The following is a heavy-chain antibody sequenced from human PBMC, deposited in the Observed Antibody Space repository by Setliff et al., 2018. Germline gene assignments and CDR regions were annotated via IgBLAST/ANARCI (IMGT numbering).Heavy chain of an antibody. CDR2: IYIGGSA. CDR3: ALLHYDYVWGSYRTSDYYYFYYMDV. Sequence: SETLSLTCTVSGGSVSSGSYSWSWIRQPAGKGLEWIGHIYIGGSANYKPSLKSRVTMSIDTSKNQFSLKLSSVTAADTALYYCALLHYDYVWGSYRTSDYYYFYYMDVWGKGTTVTVSS. J-gene: IGHJ6*03. V-gene: IGHV4-61*09. CDR1: GGSVSSGSYS. D-gene: IGHD3-16*02.